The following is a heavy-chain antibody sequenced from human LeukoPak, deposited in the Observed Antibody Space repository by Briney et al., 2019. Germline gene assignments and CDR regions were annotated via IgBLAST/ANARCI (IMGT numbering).Heavy chain of an antibody. D-gene: IGHD3-9*01. V-gene: IGHV4-39*07. CDR1: GGSISSSSYY. Sequence: PSETLSLTYTVSGGSISSSSYYWGWIRQPPGKGLEWIGSIYYSGSTYYNPSLKSRVTISVDTSKNQFSLKLSSVTAADTAVYYCAREYYDIFRRSYYFDYWGQGTLVTVSS. J-gene: IGHJ4*02. CDR3: AREYYDIFRRSYYFDY. CDR2: IYYSGST.